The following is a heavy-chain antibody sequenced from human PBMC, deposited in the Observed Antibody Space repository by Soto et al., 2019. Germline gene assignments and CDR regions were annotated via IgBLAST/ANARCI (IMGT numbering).Heavy chain of an antibody. CDR3: ARVLVAVTTTYYYYYYGMDV. Sequence: GGSLRLSCAASGFTFSSYSMNWVRQAPGKGLEWVSSISSSSSYIYYADSVKGRFTISRDNAKNSLYLQMNSLRAEDTAVYYCARVLVAVTTTYYYYYYGMDVWGQGTTVTVSS. D-gene: IGHD4-4*01. V-gene: IGHV3-21*01. CDR1: GFTFSSYS. J-gene: IGHJ6*02. CDR2: ISSSSSYI.